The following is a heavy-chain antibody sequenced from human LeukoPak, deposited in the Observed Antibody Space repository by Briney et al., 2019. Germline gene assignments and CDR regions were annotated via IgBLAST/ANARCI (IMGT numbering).Heavy chain of an antibody. J-gene: IGHJ6*03. V-gene: IGHV4-39*01. CDR3: ARYSNPLYCYYYMDV. CDR2: IYYSGST. D-gene: IGHD4-11*01. CDR1: GGSISSSSYY. Sequence: PSETLSLTCTVSGGSISSSSYYWGWIRQPPGKGLEWIGSIYYSGSTYYNPSLKSRVTISVDTSKNQFSLKLSSVTAADTAVYYCARYSNPLYCYYYMDVWGKGTTVTVSS.